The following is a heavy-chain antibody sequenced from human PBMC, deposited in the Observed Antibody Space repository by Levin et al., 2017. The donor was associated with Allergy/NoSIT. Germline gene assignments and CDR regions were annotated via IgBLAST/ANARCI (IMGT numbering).Heavy chain of an antibody. V-gene: IGHV3-48*04. CDR1: GFTFSDYS. Sequence: ETLSLTCAASGFTFSDYSMNWVRQAPGKGLEWVSYISSSSSTIYYADSVKGRFTISRDNAKNSLYLQMNSLRAEDTAVYYCASWERVAWGQGTLVTVSS. J-gene: IGHJ4*02. CDR2: ISSSSSTI. D-gene: IGHD3-16*01. CDR3: ASWERVA.